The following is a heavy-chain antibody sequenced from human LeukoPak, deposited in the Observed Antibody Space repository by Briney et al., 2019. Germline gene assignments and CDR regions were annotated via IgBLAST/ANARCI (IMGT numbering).Heavy chain of an antibody. V-gene: IGHV1-8*01. Sequence: ASVSVSFTASGYTFTIYDINWVRQATGQGGEWMGWMNPNSGNTGYAQKFQGRVTMTRNTSISTAYMELSSLRSEDTAVYYCARGYGSGSYYYFDYWGQGTLVTVSS. CDR2: MNPNSGNT. D-gene: IGHD3-10*01. J-gene: IGHJ4*02. CDR3: ARGYGSGSYYYFDY. CDR1: GYTFTIYD.